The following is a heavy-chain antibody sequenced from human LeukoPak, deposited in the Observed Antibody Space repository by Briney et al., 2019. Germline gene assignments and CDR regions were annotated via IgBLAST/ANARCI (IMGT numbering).Heavy chain of an antibody. CDR1: GGTFSSYT. CDR2: IIPILGIA. V-gene: IGHV1-69*02. CDR3: ASAYDSSGYSLYYYYMDV. J-gene: IGHJ6*03. Sequence: SSVKVSCKASGGTFSSYTISWVRQAPGQGLEWMGRIIPILGIANYAQKFQGRVTITADKSTSTAYMELSSLRSEDTAVYYCASAYDSSGYSLYYYYMDVWGKGTTVTVSS. D-gene: IGHD3-22*01.